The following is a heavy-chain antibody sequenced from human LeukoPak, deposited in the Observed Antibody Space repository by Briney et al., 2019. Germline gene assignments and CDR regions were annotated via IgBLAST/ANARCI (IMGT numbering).Heavy chain of an antibody. J-gene: IGHJ6*03. CDR1: GGSISSGSYY. D-gene: IGHD2-2*01. Sequence: SQTLSLTCTVSGGSISSGSYYWSWIRQPAGKGLEWIGRIYTSGCTNYNPSLKSRVTISVDTSKNQFSLKLSSVTAADTAVYYCASGVVVPAAPGEYYYYYMDVWGKGTTVTVSS. CDR2: IYTSGCT. V-gene: IGHV4-61*02. CDR3: ASGVVVPAAPGEYYYYYMDV.